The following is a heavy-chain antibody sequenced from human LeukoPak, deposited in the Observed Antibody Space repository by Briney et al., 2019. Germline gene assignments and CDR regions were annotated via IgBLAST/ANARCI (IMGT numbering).Heavy chain of an antibody. CDR3: ASVRICSSTSCYSS. CDR1: GYTFTGYY. Sequence: ASVKVSCKASGYTFTGYYMHWVRQAPGQGLEWMGWINPNSGGTNYAQKFQGRVTMTRDTSISTAYMELSRLRSDDPAVYYCASVRICSSTSCYSSWGQGTLVTVSS. J-gene: IGHJ5*02. D-gene: IGHD2-2*01. V-gene: IGHV1-2*02. CDR2: INPNSGGT.